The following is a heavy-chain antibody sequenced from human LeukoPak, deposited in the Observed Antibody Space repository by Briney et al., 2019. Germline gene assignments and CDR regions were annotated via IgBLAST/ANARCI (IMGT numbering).Heavy chain of an antibody. CDR1: GFTFSNYW. CDR2: IKQDGTEK. D-gene: IGHD2-15*01. J-gene: IGHJ4*02. Sequence: GGSLRLSCAASGFTFSNYWMSWVRQAPGKGLEWVANIKQDGTEKYYVDSVKGRFTISRENADNSLYLQMNSPRAEDTAVYYCTRDTGCPGGTCYSFYDYWGQGTLVTVSS. V-gene: IGHV3-7*01. CDR3: TRDTGCPGGTCYSFYDY.